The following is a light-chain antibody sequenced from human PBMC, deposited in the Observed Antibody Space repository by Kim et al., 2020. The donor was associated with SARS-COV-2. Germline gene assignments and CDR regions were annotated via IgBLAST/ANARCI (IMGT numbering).Light chain of an antibody. J-gene: IGKJ4*01. CDR2: WAS. Sequence: TINCKSSQSVSKSSNNKNYLAWYQQKPGQPPKLLIYWASTRESGVPDRFSGSGSGTDFTLTISSLQAEDVAVYYCQQYYSTPLTFGGGTKVEIK. V-gene: IGKV4-1*01. CDR3: QQYYSTPLT. CDR1: QSVSKSSNNKNY.